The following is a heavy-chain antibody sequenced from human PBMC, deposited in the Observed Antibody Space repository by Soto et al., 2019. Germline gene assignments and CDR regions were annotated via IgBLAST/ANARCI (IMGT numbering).Heavy chain of an antibody. CDR2: ISYDGSNK. Sequence: QVQLVESGGGVVRPGRSLRLSCAASGFTFSSYGMHWVRQAPGKGLEWVAVISYDGSNKDYADSVKGRFTISRKNSKNTLYLQMNSMRAEETAVYYWAKAHQRDGNYGLGDYGMDVWGQGTTVTVSS. CDR1: GFTFSSYG. D-gene: IGHD4-17*01. J-gene: IGHJ6*02. V-gene: IGHV3-30*18. CDR3: AKAHQRDGNYGLGDYGMDV.